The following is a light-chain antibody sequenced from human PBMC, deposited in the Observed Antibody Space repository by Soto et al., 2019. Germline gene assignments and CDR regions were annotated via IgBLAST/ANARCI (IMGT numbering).Light chain of an antibody. J-gene: IGKJ4*01. CDR2: AAS. V-gene: IGKV1-6*01. Sequence: ATQMTQSPPSLSASVGDRITITCRASQDIRNDLGWYQQKPGEAPKLLMYAASRLQSGVPSRFSGSGSGTDFTLTISTLQPEDFATYYCLQDYNYPLIFGGGTKVEIK. CDR1: QDIRND. CDR3: LQDYNYPLI.